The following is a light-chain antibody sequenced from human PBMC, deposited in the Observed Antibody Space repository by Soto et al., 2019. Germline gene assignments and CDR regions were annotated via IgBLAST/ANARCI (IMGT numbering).Light chain of an antibody. J-gene: IGLJ2*01. V-gene: IGLV2-14*03. Sequence: QSALTQPASVSRSPGQSITISCTGTSSDVGGYNYVSWYQQHPGKAPKLMIYDVSNRPSGVSNRFSGSKSGNTASLTISGLQAEDEAEYYCSSYTSSTPLKVFGGGIKVTVL. CDR2: DVS. CDR3: SSYTSSTPLKV. CDR1: SSDVGGYNY.